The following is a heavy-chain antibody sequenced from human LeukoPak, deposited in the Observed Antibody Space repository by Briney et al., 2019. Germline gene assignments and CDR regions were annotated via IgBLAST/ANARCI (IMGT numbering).Heavy chain of an antibody. CDR2: IRYDGSNK. CDR3: AKDVAATRYYYYYMDV. D-gene: IGHD6-19*01. Sequence: GGSLRLSCAASGFTFSSYAMSWVRQAPGKGLEWVAFIRYDGSNKYYADSVKGRFTISRDNSKNTLYLQMNSLRAEDTAVYYCAKDVAATRYYYYYMDVWGKGTTVTISS. CDR1: GFTFSSYA. V-gene: IGHV3-30*02. J-gene: IGHJ6*03.